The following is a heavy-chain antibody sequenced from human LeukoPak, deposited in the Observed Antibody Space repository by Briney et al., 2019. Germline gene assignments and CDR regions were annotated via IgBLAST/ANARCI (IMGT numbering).Heavy chain of an antibody. CDR1: GYTFTGYY. J-gene: IGHJ4*02. D-gene: IGHD3-10*01. CDR3: ARRYGSGSNDY. Sequence: GASVKVSCKASGYTFTGYYMHWVRQAPGQGLEGMGWINPNSGGTNYAQKFQGRATMTRDTSISTAYMELSRLRSDDTAVYYCARRYGSGSNDYWGQGTLVTVSS. V-gene: IGHV1-2*02. CDR2: INPNSGGT.